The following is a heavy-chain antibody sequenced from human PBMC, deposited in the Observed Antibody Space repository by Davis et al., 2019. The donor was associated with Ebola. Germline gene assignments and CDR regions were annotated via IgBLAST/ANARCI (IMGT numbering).Heavy chain of an antibody. CDR1: GFTFSVYY. CDR2: ISSSASYK. Sequence: GGSLRLSCAASGFTFSVYYMSWIRQAPGKGPEWVSSISSSASYKNYADSVKGRFTISRDNSENTLFLQMNSLRVEDTAVYYCARDSGEFRYGYPCGSWGQGTLVTVSS. V-gene: IGHV3-11*06. D-gene: IGHD5-18*01. J-gene: IGHJ4*02. CDR3: ARDSGEFRYGYPCGS.